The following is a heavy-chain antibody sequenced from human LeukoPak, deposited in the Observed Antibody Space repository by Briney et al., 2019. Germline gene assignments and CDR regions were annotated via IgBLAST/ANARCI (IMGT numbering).Heavy chain of an antibody. CDR2: IYHSGST. D-gene: IGHD5-18*01. J-gene: IGHJ4*02. V-gene: IGHV4-59*04. Sequence: SETLSLTCTVSGASITSYYWSWIRQPPGKGLEWMGYIYHSGSTYYNPSLKSRVTMSVDRSKNHFSLKLNSVTAADTAVYYCARGYGTFDFWGQGILVTVSS. CDR3: ARGYGTFDF. CDR1: GASITSYY.